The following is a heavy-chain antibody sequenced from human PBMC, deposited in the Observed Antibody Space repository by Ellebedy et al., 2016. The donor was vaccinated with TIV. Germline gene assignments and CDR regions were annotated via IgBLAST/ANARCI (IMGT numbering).Heavy chain of an antibody. Sequence: GGSLRLSCAASGFTFSSYAMHWVRQAPGKGLEWVAVISYDGSNKYYADSVKGRFTISRDTSKSTLYVQMNSLRAEDTALYYCAARELGAGFRWGQGTLVTVFS. V-gene: IGHV3-30*07. CDR3: AARELGAGFR. CDR1: GFTFSSYA. CDR2: ISYDGSNK. J-gene: IGHJ4*02. D-gene: IGHD1-26*01.